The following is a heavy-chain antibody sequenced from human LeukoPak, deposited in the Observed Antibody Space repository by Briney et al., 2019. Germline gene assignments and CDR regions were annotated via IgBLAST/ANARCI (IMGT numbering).Heavy chain of an antibody. V-gene: IGHV4-59*01. J-gene: IGHJ4*02. CDR2: IYYSGST. CDR3: ARTYYYDSRLERCYFDY. Sequence: SETLSLTCTVSGGSISSYYWSWIRQPPGKGLEWIGYIYYSGSTNYNPSLRSRVTISVDTSKNQFSLKLSSVTAADTAVYYCARTYYYDSRLERCYFDYWGQGTLVTVSS. D-gene: IGHD3-22*01. CDR1: GGSISSYY.